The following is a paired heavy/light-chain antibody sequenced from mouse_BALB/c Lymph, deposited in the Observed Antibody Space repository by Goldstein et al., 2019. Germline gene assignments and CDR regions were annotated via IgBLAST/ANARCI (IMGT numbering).Heavy chain of an antibody. Sequence: EVQLQQSGPELVKPGASVKISCKTSGYTFTENTMHWVKQSHGKSLEWIGGINPNNGGTSYNQKFKGKATLTVDKSSSTAYMELRSLTSEDSAVYYCARGGYDDDVDYWGQGTTLTVSS. CDR1: GYTFTENT. CDR3: ARGGYDDDVDY. J-gene: IGHJ2*01. D-gene: IGHD2-14*01. V-gene: IGHV1-18*01. CDR2: INPNNGGT.
Light chain of an antibody. CDR3: LQYDDFPYT. V-gene: IGKV14-111*01. CDR1: QDINSY. CDR2: RAN. J-gene: IGKJ2*01. Sequence: DIKMTQSPSSMYASLGERVTITCKASQDINSYLKWIQQKPGKSPKTLIYRANRLVDGVPSRFSGSGSGQDYSLTISSLEYEDMGIYYCLQYDDFPYTFGGGTKLEIK.